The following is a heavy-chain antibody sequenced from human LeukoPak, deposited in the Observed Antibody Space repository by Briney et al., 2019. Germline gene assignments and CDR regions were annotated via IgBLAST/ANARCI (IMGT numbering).Heavy chain of an antibody. CDR2: INPNSGGT. V-gene: IGHV1-2*02. CDR1: GYAFTGYY. Sequence: ASVKVSCKASGYAFTGYYMHWVRQAPGQGLEWMGWINPNSGGTNYAQKFQGRVTMTRDTSISTAYMELSRLRSDDTAVYYCASSLLTRNWFDPWGQGTLVTVSS. CDR3: ASSLLTRNWFDP. D-gene: IGHD1-26*01. J-gene: IGHJ5*02.